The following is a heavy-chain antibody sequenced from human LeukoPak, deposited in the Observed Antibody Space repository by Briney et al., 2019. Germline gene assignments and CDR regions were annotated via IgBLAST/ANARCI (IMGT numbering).Heavy chain of an antibody. Sequence: GASVKVSCKASGYTFTGYYMHWVRQAPGQGLEWMGRINPNSGGTNYAQKFQGRVTMTRDTSISTAYVELSRLRSDDTAVYYCARRTRQWLVRDLLDYWGQGTLVTVSS. CDR2: INPNSGGT. CDR3: ARRTRQWLVRDLLDY. CDR1: GYTFTGYY. V-gene: IGHV1-2*06. J-gene: IGHJ4*02. D-gene: IGHD6-19*01.